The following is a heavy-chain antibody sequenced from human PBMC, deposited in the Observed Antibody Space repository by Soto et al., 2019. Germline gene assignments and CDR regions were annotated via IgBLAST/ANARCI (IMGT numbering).Heavy chain of an antibody. CDR2: IYYSGST. D-gene: IGHD6-6*01. Sequence: SETLSLTCTVSGGSISSSSYYWGWIRQPPGKGLEWIGSIYYSGSTYYNPSLKSRVTISVDTSKNQFSLKLSSVTAADTAVYYCARRVGIAARAYYYYGMDVWGQGTTVTVS. CDR3: ARRVGIAARAYYYYGMDV. CDR1: GGSISSSSYY. V-gene: IGHV4-39*01. J-gene: IGHJ6*02.